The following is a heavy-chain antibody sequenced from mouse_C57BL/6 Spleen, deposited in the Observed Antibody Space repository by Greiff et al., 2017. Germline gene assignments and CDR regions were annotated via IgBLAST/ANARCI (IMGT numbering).Heavy chain of an antibody. J-gene: IGHJ3*01. V-gene: IGHV3-1*01. D-gene: IGHD2-14*01. Sequence: EVQGVESGPGMVKPSQSLSLTCTVTGYSITSGYDWHWIRHFPGNKLELMDYISYSGSTNYNPSLKSRISFTHDTSKNYLFLKLNSVTNEDTATYYCARGGVRTWFADWGQGTLVTVSA. CDR3: ARGGVRTWFAD. CDR2: ISYSGST. CDR1: GYSITSGYD.